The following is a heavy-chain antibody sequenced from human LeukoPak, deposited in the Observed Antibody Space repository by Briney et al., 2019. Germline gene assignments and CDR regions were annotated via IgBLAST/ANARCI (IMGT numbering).Heavy chain of an antibody. D-gene: IGHD3-3*01. V-gene: IGHV4-30-2*01. J-gene: IGHJ4*02. CDR3: AREQRYYDFWSWQFDY. CDR2: IYHSGST. CDR1: GGSISSGGYY. Sequence: SQTLSLTCTVSGGSISSGGYYWSWIRQPPGKGLEWIGYIYHSGSTYYNPSLKSRVTISVDRSKNQFSLKLSSVTAADTAVYYCAREQRYYDFWSWQFDYWGQGTLVTVSS.